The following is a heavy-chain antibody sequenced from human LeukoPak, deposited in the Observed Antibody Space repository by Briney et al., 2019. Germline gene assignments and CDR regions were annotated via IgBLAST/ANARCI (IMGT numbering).Heavy chain of an antibody. CDR1: GYTFTSYD. J-gene: IGHJ5*02. D-gene: IGHD2-2*01. V-gene: IGHV1-8*01. Sequence: ASVKVSCKASGYTFTSYDINWVRQTTGQGLEWMGWMNPNSGNTGYAQKFQGRVTMTRNTSISTAYMELSSLRSEDTAVYYCARDCSSTSCYGWFDPWGQGTLVTASS. CDR2: MNPNSGNT. CDR3: ARDCSSTSCYGWFDP.